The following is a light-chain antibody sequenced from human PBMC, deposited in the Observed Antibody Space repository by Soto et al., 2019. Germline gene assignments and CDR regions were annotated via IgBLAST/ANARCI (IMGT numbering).Light chain of an antibody. Sequence: QSVLTQPPSASATPGQRVSISCSGSRSNIGSNYVYWYQQLPGAAPRLLMYSNNQRPSGVPGRFSVSKSGTSASLAISGLRSEDEADYYCAAWDDNLRGGVFGGGTKVTVL. CDR2: SNN. CDR3: AAWDDNLRGGV. J-gene: IGLJ3*02. CDR1: RSNIGSNY. V-gene: IGLV1-47*02.